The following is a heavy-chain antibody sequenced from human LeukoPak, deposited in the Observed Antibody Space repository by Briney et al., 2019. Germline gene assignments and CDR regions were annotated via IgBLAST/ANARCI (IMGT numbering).Heavy chain of an antibody. D-gene: IGHD2-15*01. CDR1: GGSFSGYY. CDR3: ARDVAGY. Sequence: SETLSLTCAVYGGSFSGYYWSWIRQPPGKGLEWIGEINHSGSTNYNPSLKSRVTISVDTSKNQFSLKLSSVTAADTAVYYCARDVAGYWGQGTLVTVSS. CDR2: INHSGST. V-gene: IGHV4-34*01. J-gene: IGHJ4*02.